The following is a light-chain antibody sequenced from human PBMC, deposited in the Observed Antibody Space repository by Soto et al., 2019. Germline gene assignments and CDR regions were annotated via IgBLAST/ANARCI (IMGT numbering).Light chain of an antibody. J-gene: IGLJ1*01. Sequence: QSALTQPASVSGSPGQSITISCTGTSSDVGGYNYVSWYQQHPGKVPKLMLYEVTNRPSGVSNRFSGSKSGNTASLTTSGLQAEDEADYYCLSFTSSSTYIFGSGTKLTVL. CDR3: LSFTSSSTYI. V-gene: IGLV2-14*01. CDR2: EVT. CDR1: SSDVGGYNY.